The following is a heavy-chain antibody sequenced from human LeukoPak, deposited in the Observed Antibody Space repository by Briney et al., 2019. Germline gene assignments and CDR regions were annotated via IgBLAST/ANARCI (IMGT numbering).Heavy chain of an antibody. CDR1: GYSISSGYY. D-gene: IGHD3-10*01. J-gene: IGHJ3*02. V-gene: IGHV4-38-2*02. CDR2: IYHSGTT. Sequence: PSETLSLTCTVSGYSISSGYYWGWIRQPPGKGLEWIGSIYHSGTTYYNPSLKSRLTISVDTSKNQVSLRLSSVTAADTAVYYCASTLMGRAFDIWGQGTMVTVSS. CDR3: ASTLMGRAFDI.